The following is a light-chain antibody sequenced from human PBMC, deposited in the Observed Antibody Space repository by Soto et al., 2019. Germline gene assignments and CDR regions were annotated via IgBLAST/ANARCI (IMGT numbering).Light chain of an antibody. V-gene: IGKV1-33*01. CDR3: QQHDNVPLT. J-gene: IGKJ4*01. CDR1: QDITND. CDR2: EAS. Sequence: DIQMTQSPSSLSASVGDRVTITCHASQDITNDLNWYQQKPGKAPKVLIYEASNLETGVPSRFSGRGSGTDFTFTISSLQPADIATYFCQQHDNVPLTFGGVTKVEIK.